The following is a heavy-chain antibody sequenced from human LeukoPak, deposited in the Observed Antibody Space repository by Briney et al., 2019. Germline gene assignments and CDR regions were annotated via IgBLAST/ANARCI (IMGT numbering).Heavy chain of an antibody. Sequence: GGSLRLSCAASGFIFSSYSMSWVRQAPGKGLEWVAVIWYDGSNKYYADSVKGRFTISRDNSKNTLYLQMNSLRAEDTAVYYCARGDSSSWYRGFDWFDPWGQGTLVTVSS. CDR1: GFIFSSYS. J-gene: IGHJ5*02. D-gene: IGHD6-13*01. V-gene: IGHV3-33*08. CDR3: ARGDSSSWYRGFDWFDP. CDR2: IWYDGSNK.